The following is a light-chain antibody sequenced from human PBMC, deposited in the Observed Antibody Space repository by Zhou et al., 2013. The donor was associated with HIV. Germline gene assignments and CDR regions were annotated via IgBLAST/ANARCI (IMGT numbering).Light chain of an antibody. CDR3: QQYFTTPYT. V-gene: IGKV1-39*01. J-gene: IGKJ2*01. CDR1: QSISSY. Sequence: DIQMTQSPSSLSASVGDRVTITCRASQSISSYLNWYQQKPGKAPKLLIYAASSLQSGVPSRFSGSGSGTDFTLTISSLQPEDFATYFCQQYFTTPYTFGQGTKLDIK. CDR2: AAS.